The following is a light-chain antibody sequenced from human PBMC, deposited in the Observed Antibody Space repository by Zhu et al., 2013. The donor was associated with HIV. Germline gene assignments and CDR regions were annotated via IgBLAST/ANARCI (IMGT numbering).Light chain of an antibody. CDR2: EVT. CDR3: NSHRSGTTLVL. Sequence: QSALTQPASVSGSPGQSIAISCTGTSSDVGVYNYVSWYQQHPGKAHKLLIYEVTKRPSGISNRFSGSKSGNTASLTISGLQDDDEAEYYCNSHRSGTTLVLFGGGTKVTVL. V-gene: IGLV2-14*01. J-gene: IGLJ2*01. CDR1: SSDVGVYNY.